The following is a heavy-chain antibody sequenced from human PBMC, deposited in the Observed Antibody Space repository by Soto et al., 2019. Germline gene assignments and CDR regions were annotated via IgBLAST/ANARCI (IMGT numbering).Heavy chain of an antibody. CDR1: GSRFSNYV. CDR2: IIPIFNST. Sequence: SVKVSCKVSGSRFSNYVISWVRQAPGHGLEWLGRIIPIFNSTKYAQSFQGRVTITADKSTSTASLELSSLRSDDTAVYYCAREGRGKKAGYNGLVSLGYWGQGTLVTVPS. J-gene: IGHJ4*02. V-gene: IGHV1-69*06. CDR3: AREGRGKKAGYNGLVSLGY. D-gene: IGHD2-2*02.